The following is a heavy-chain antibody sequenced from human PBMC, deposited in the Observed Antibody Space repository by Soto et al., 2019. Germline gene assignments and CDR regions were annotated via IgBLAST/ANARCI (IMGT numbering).Heavy chain of an antibody. J-gene: IGHJ2*01. D-gene: IGHD5-12*01. CDR2: IYYSGST. Sequence: QVQLQESGPGLVKPSETLSLTCTVSGGSISSYYWSWIRQPPGKGLEWIGYIYYSGSTNYNPSLKSRVTISVDTSKNQFSLKLSSVTAADTAVYYCARADIVATSLGQVQYWYFDLWGRGTLVTVSS. CDR1: GGSISSYY. V-gene: IGHV4-59*01. CDR3: ARADIVATSLGQVQYWYFDL.